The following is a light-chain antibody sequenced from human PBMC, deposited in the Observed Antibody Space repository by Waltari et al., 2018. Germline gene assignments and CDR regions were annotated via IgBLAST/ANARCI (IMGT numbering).Light chain of an antibody. V-gene: IGLV1-44*01. CDR1: ASNIGGNL. J-gene: IGLJ3*02. CDR3: ASWDDSLNGHWV. Sequence: QSVLTQPPSASGTPGQSVTISCSGGASNIGGNLVNWYQQLPGKAPKLLIYRSDLRPSGVPCRVSGSKSGTSASRAISGLQSEDEADYFCASWDDSLNGHWVFGGGTKVTVL. CDR2: RSD.